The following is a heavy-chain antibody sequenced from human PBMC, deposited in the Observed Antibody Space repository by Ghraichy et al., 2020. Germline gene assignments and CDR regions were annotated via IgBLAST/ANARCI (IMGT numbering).Heavy chain of an antibody. V-gene: IGHV1-46*01. Sequence: ASVKVSCKASGYTFTSYYMHWVRQAPGQGLEWMGIINPSGGSTSYAQKFQGRVTMTRDTSTSTVYMELSSLRSEDTAVYYCARVYGSGSGPNGDAFDIWGQGTMVTVSS. J-gene: IGHJ3*02. CDR2: INPSGGST. CDR3: ARVYGSGSGPNGDAFDI. D-gene: IGHD3-10*01. CDR1: GYTFTSYY.